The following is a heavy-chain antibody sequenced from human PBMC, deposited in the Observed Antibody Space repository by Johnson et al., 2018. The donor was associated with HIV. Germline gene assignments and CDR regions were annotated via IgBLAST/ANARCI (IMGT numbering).Heavy chain of an antibody. CDR1: GFPFRAYA. V-gene: IGHV3-30*14. CDR3: ARDGGIQLWSAFDI. D-gene: IGHD5-18*01. Sequence: QMMLVESGGGVVQPGKSLRLSCAASGFPFRAYAMHWVRQAPGKGLEWAAATSNDEGDKFYADSVKGRFTISRDNSKNTLYLQRNSLRAEDTAVYYCARDGGIQLWSAFDIWGQGTMVTVSS. CDR2: TSNDEGDK. J-gene: IGHJ3*02.